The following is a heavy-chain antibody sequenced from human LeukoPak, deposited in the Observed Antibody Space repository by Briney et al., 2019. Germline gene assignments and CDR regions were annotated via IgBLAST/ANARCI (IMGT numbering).Heavy chain of an antibody. CDR2: IYYSGST. D-gene: IGHD5-12*01. CDR1: GGSISSSGYY. V-gene: IGHV4-39*01. J-gene: IGHJ4*02. Sequence: SEALSLTCSVSGGSISSSGYYWGWIRQPPGKGLEWIGSIYYSGSTYYNPSLKSRVTISVDTSKNQFSLKLSSVTAADTAVYYCARQGGYDAGWGQGTLVTVSS. CDR3: ARQGGYDAG.